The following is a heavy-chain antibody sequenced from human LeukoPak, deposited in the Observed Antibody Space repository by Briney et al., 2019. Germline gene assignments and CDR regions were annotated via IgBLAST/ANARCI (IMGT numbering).Heavy chain of an antibody. CDR2: IYYTGNT. CDR1: GDTISTSDHY. D-gene: IGHD3-10*01. Sequence: PSETLSLTCSVSGDTISTSDHYWGWIRQPPGKGLEWIGSIYYTGNTYYNPSLKSRVTISVDTSKNQFSLKLSSVTAAETAVYYCVRHQEGMVRGVLYYMDVWGTGTTVTISS. J-gene: IGHJ6*03. V-gene: IGHV4-39*01. CDR3: VRHQEGMVRGVLYYMDV.